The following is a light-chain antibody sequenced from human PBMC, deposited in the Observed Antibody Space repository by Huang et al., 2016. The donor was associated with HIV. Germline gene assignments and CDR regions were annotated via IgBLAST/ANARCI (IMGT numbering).Light chain of an antibody. J-gene: IGKJ1*01. CDR1: QNVKSD. CDR3: HQYNDWPRT. Sequence: EILMTQSPASLPVSPGERATLSCRARQNVKSDRAWYQKKPGQPPRLLMYGASTMATGVPPRFSGSGSGTDFTLTISSLQSEDFALYYCHQYNDWPRTFGQGTKVEVK. CDR2: GAS. V-gene: IGKV3-15*01.